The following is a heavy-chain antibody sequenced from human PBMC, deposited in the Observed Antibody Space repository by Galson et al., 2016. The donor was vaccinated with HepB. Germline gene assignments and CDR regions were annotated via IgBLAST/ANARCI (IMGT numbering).Heavy chain of an antibody. J-gene: IGHJ6*02. CDR2: IHPGDSQI. Sequence: QSGAEVTKPGESLKISCEGSGYSFTRNWVGWVRQMPGKGLEWMGIIHPGDSQIRYSPSFQGQVTMSADKSISTAYLQWSSLKASDTAIYYCVRHGQIGPVSYPGSMDVWGQGTTVTVSS. V-gene: IGHV5-51*01. CDR1: GYSFTRNW. CDR3: VRHGQIGPVSYPGSMDV. D-gene: IGHD5/OR15-5a*01.